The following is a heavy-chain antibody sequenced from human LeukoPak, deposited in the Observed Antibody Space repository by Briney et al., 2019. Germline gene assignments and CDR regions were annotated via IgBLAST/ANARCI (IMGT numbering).Heavy chain of an antibody. CDR3: AKRVGIAAAGTPFDY. D-gene: IGHD6-13*01. J-gene: IGHJ4*02. CDR1: GFTFTTYW. Sequence: GGSLRLSCAASGFTFTTYWMSWVRQFPGKGLEWVSAISGSGGSTYYADSVKGRFTISRDNSKNTLYLQMNSLRAEDTAVYYCAKRVGIAAAGTPFDYWGQGTLVTVSS. CDR2: ISGSGGST. V-gene: IGHV3-23*01.